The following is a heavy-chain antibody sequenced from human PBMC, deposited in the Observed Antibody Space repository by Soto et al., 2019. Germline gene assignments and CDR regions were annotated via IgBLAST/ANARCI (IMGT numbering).Heavy chain of an antibody. CDR2: IYYSGST. CDR3: ARELPVFLAFDY. CDR1: GGSISSYY. V-gene: IGHV4-59*01. J-gene: IGHJ4*02. Sequence: QVQLQESGPGLVKPSETLSLTCTVSGGSISSYYWSWIRQPPGKGLEWIGYIYYSGSTNYNPSLKSRVTISVDTSKNQFSLKLSSVTAADTAVYYCARELPVFLAFDYWGQGTLVTVSS. D-gene: IGHD2-21*01.